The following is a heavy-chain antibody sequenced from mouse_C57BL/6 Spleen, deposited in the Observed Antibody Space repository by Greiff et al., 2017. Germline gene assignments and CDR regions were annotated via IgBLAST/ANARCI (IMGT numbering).Heavy chain of an antibody. CDR1: GYTFTSYW. CDR3: ASQGDTGKGDFDY. J-gene: IGHJ2*01. V-gene: IGHV1-72*01. D-gene: IGHD3-3*01. Sequence: QVQLQQPGAELVKPGASVKLSCKASGYTFTSYWMHWVKQRPGQGLEWIGRIDPNNGGTKYNEKFKSKATLTVDKTSSTAYMQLSSLTSEDSAVYYWASQGDTGKGDFDYWGQGTTLTVSS. CDR2: IDPNNGGT.